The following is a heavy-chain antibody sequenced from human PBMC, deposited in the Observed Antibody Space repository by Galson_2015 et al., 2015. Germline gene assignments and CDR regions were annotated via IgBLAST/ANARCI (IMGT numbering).Heavy chain of an antibody. D-gene: IGHD4-17*01. Sequence: QSGAEVTKPGESLRISCTGSGSSFTSYWLSWVRQMPGKGLEWMGRIDPSDSYTNYSPSFQGHVTISANKSISTAYLQCSSLKASDTAMYYCARLAYAVTITTDFDYWGQGTLVTVSS. CDR1: GSSFTSYW. V-gene: IGHV5-10-1*01. CDR3: ARLAYAVTITTDFDY. CDR2: IDPSDSYT. J-gene: IGHJ4*02.